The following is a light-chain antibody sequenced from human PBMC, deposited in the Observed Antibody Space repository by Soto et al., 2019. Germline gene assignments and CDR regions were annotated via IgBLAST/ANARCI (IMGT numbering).Light chain of an antibody. CDR3: HQYGGSSWT. J-gene: IGKJ1*01. Sequence: EIVLTQSPDTLSLSPGDRATLSCRASQTIGTYLAWYQQKPGRTPRLLIFGASIRATGIPDRFIGSGSETDFTLSISRLEPEDFAVYYCHQYGGSSWTFGPGTK. CDR1: QTIGTY. CDR2: GAS. V-gene: IGKV3-20*01.